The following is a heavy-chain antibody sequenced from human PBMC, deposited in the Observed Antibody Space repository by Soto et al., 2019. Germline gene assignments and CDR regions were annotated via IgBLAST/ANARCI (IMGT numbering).Heavy chain of an antibody. J-gene: IGHJ4*02. D-gene: IGHD1-26*01. Sequence: QLQLQESGPGLVKPSETLSLTCTVSGGSISSSSSYWGWIRQPPGKGLQWIGSIYYSGSTYYNPSLKSRVPISVDTSKNQFSLKLSSVTAADTAVYYCARRGELGATTVDYWGQGTLVTVSS. CDR3: ARRGELGATTVDY. CDR1: GGSISSSSSY. CDR2: IYYSGST. V-gene: IGHV4-39*01.